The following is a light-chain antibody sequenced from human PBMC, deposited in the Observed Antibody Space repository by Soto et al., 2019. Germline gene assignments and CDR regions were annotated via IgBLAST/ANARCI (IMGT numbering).Light chain of an antibody. CDR3: QQYETFSGT. Sequence: DIQMTQSPSTLCASVGDTVTFPCRSSQSVSGWLAWYQQKPGEAPKLLIYDASALPRGVPSRFSGSGSGTKFTLTIASLQPDDFATYYCQQYETFSGTFGPGTKVDI. J-gene: IGKJ1*01. CDR2: DAS. CDR1: QSVSGW. V-gene: IGKV1-5*01.